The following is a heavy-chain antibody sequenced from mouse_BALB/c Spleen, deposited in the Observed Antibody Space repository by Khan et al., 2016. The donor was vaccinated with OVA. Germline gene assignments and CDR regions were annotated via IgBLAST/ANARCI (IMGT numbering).Heavy chain of an antibody. Sequence: EVELVESGPELVKPGTSVKMSCKASGYRFTSYIIHWVKQRPGQGLEWIGYINPYNGATKYNEKFKGKATLTSAKSSNTAYMELSSLTSEDSAVYYCARGNWQSYYFDYWGQGTTLTVSS. D-gene: IGHD4-1*01. CDR2: INPYNGAT. CDR1: GYRFTSYI. CDR3: ARGNWQSYYFDY. J-gene: IGHJ2*01. V-gene: IGHV1S136*01.